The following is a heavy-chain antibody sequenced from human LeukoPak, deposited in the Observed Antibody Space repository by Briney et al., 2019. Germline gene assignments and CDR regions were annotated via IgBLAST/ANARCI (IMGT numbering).Heavy chain of an antibody. CDR2: IYYSGST. J-gene: IGHJ6*03. D-gene: IGHD6-13*01. V-gene: IGHV4-39*01. CDR3: ARRGWEAAAGTRDYYYYYYMDV. CDR1: GGSISSSSYY. Sequence: PSETLSLTCTVSGGSISSSSYYWGWIRQPPGKGLEWIGSIYYSGSTYYNPPLKSRVTISVDTSKNQFSLKLSSVTAADTAVYYCARRGWEAAAGTRDYYYYYYMDVWGKGTTVTISS.